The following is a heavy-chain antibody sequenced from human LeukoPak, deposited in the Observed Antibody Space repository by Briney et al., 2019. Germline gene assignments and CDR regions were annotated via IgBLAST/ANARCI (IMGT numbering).Heavy chain of an antibody. CDR1: GGTFSSYA. CDR3: ARDLYDSSGYYLGNDAFDI. J-gene: IGHJ3*02. D-gene: IGHD3-22*01. V-gene: IGHV1-69*06. CDR2: IIPIFGTA. Sequence: SVKVSCKASGGTFSSYAISWVRQAPGQGLEWMGGIIPIFGTANYAQKFQGRVTITADKSTSTAYMELSSLRSEDTAVYYCARDLYDSSGYYLGNDAFDIWGQGTMVTVSS.